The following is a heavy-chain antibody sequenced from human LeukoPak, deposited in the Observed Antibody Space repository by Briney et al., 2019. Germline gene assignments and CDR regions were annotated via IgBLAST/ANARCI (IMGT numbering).Heavy chain of an antibody. J-gene: IGHJ2*01. Sequence: GSSVKVSCKASGGTFSSYAIGWVRQAPGQGLEWMGGIIPIFGTANYAQKFQGRVTITTDESTSTAYMELSSLRSEDTAVYYCARAGFVVVPGTHTDGWYFDLWGRGTLVTVSS. CDR1: GGTFSSYA. V-gene: IGHV1-69*05. D-gene: IGHD2-2*01. CDR2: IIPIFGTA. CDR3: ARAGFVVVPGTHTDGWYFDL.